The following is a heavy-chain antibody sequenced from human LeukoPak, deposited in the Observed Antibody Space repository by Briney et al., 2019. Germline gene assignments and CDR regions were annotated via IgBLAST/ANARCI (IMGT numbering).Heavy chain of an antibody. Sequence: GGSLRLSCAASGFTFSSYWMSWVRQAPGKGLEYVANIKQDRSEKYHVYSVKGRFTISRDNAKNSLYLQMNSLRAEDTAVYYCARDRYYGSGSLFFDYWGQGTLVTVSS. CDR3: ARDRYYGSGSLFFDY. CDR1: GFTFSSYW. D-gene: IGHD3-10*01. V-gene: IGHV3-7*04. J-gene: IGHJ4*02. CDR2: IKQDRSEK.